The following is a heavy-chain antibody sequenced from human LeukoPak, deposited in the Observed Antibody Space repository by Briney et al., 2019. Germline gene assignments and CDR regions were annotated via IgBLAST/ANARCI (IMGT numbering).Heavy chain of an antibody. Sequence: TTSETLSLTCTVSGGSISSYYWSWIRQPPGKGLEWIGYIHYSGSTNYNPSLKSRVTILVDTSKNLLSLKLSSLTAADTAVYYCARAVENQMPYYFDYWGQGTLVTVSS. J-gene: IGHJ4*02. CDR1: GGSISSYY. CDR3: ARAVENQMPYYFDY. D-gene: IGHD2-2*01. CDR2: IHYSGST. V-gene: IGHV4-59*01.